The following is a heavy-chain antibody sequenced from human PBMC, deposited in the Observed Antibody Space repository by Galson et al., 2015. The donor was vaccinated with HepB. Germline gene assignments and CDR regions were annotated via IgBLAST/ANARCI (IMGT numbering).Heavy chain of an antibody. CDR2: IHDSGST. V-gene: IGHV4-59*01. CDR3: AKRGYCSSTSCHAGDKWFDP. Sequence: SETLSLTCTVSGGSINTYYWSWIRQPPGKGLEWIGNIHDSGSTNYNPSLKSRVTMSVDTSNNQFSLKLTSVTAADTAVYYCAKRGYCSSTSCHAGDKWFDPWGQGTLVTVSS. CDR1: GGSINTYY. D-gene: IGHD2-2*01. J-gene: IGHJ5*02.